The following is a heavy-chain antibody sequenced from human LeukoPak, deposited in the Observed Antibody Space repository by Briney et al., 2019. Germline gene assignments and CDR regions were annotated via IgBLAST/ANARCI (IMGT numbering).Heavy chain of an antibody. D-gene: IGHD6-13*01. CDR3: ARGRRWAAAAILY. CDR1: GGSFSGYY. V-gene: IGHV4-34*01. J-gene: IGHJ4*02. Sequence: TSETLSLTCAVYGGSFSGYYWSWIGQPPGMWPESIGAINHSGSTNYNPSLKSRVTISVDTSKNQFSLKLSSVTAADTAVYYCARGRRWAAAAILYWGQGTLVTVSS. CDR2: INHSGST.